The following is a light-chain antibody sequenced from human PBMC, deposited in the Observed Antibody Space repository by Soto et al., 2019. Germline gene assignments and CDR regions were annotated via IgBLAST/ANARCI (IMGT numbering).Light chain of an antibody. CDR3: SSYGGSNNLL. Sequence: QSALTQPPSASRSPGQSVTISCTGTSRDIGGYDIVSWYQQHPGKAPKLLIYDVIKRPSGVPDRFSGSKSGNTASLTVSGLQTDDEADYYCSSYGGSNNLLFGGGTKVTVL. J-gene: IGLJ2*01. CDR2: DVI. V-gene: IGLV2-8*02. CDR1: SRDIGGYDI.